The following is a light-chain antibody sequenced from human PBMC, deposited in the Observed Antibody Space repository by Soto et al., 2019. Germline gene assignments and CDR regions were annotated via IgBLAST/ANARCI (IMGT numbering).Light chain of an antibody. CDR3: QSYDSSLSGWV. CDR1: SSNIGAGYD. V-gene: IGLV1-40*01. J-gene: IGLJ3*02. CDR2: GNS. Sequence: QSVLTQPPSVSGAPGQRVTISCTGSSSNIGAGYDVHWYQQLPGTAPKLLIYGNSKRPSGVPDRCSGSKSGTSASLAITGLQAADEADYYCQSYDSSLSGWVFGGGTKLTVL.